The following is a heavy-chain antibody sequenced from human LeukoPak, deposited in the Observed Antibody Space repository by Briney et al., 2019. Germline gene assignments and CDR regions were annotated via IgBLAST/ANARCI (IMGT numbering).Heavy chain of an antibody. CDR3: ARDRASKLGYCSGGSCYSQENYFDY. D-gene: IGHD2-15*01. V-gene: IGHV3-11*04. Sequence: GGSLRLSCAASGFTFSDYYMSWIRQAPGKGLEWVSYISSSGSTIYYADSVKGRFTISRDNAKNSLYLQMNSLRAEDTAVYYCARDRASKLGYCSGGSCYSQENYFDYWGQGTLVTVSS. CDR2: ISSSGSTI. J-gene: IGHJ4*02. CDR1: GFTFSDYY.